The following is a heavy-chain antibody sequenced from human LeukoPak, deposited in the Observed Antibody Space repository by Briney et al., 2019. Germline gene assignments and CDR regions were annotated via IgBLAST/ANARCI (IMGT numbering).Heavy chain of an antibody. CDR1: GGSVSSGSYY. CDR2: IYYSGST. J-gene: IGHJ4*02. D-gene: IGHD6-13*01. Sequence: PSETLSLTCTVSGGSVSSGSYYWSWIRQPPGKGLEWIGYIYYSGSTNYNPSLKSRVTISVDTSKNQFSLKLSSVTAADTAVYYCARSPYSSSWYHVDYWGQGTLVTVSS. V-gene: IGHV4-61*01. CDR3: ARSPYSSSWYHVDY.